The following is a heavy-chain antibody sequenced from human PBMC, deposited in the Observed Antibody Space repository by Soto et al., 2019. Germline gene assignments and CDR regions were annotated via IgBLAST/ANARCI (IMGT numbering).Heavy chain of an antibody. Sequence: ASVNVSCKASGYTFTYRYLHWVRQAPGQALEWMGWITPFNGNTNCAQKFQDRVTITRDRSMSTAYMELSSLRSEDTAMYYCAKEYCDSSRCYLPDYWGQGALVTVSS. CDR2: ITPFNGNT. CDR1: GYTFTYRY. D-gene: IGHD2-2*01. V-gene: IGHV1-45*02. J-gene: IGHJ4*02. CDR3: AKEYCDSSRCYLPDY.